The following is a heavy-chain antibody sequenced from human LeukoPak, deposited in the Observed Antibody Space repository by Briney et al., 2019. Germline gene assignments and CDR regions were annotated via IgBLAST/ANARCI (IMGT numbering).Heavy chain of an antibody. J-gene: IGHJ5*02. CDR2: IYYSGST. V-gene: IGHV4-59*01. CDR3: ARGTMMVGP. Sequence: PSETLSLTWTVSGXSISSYYWSWIRQPPGKGLEWIGYIYYSGSTNYNPSLKSRVTISVDTSRNQFSLKVRSVTAADTAVYYCARGTMMVGPWGQGTLVTVSS. D-gene: IGHD3-22*01. CDR1: GXSISSYY.